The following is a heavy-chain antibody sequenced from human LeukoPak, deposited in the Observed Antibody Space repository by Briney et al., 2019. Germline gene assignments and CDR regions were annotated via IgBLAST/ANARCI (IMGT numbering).Heavy chain of an antibody. Sequence: GASVKVSCKASGYTFTGYYMHWVRQAPGQGLEWMGWINPNSGGTNYAQKFQGRVTMTRDTSISTAYMELSRLRSDDTAVYYCARVLALKAAAGPFDYWGQGTLVTVSS. D-gene: IGHD6-13*01. J-gene: IGHJ4*02. CDR3: ARVLALKAAAGPFDY. CDR2: INPNSGGT. V-gene: IGHV1-2*02. CDR1: GYTFTGYY.